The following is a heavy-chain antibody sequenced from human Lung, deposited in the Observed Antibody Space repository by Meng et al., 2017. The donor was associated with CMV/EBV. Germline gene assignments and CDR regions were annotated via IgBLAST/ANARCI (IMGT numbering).Heavy chain of an antibody. D-gene: IGHD3-22*01. CDR3: ARVYYDTSGSSHYFDF. V-gene: IGHV1-2*02. J-gene: IGHJ4*02. CDR2: INPYTGGT. Sequence: ASVKVSXKASGYTFTGYYMHWVRQAPGQGLEWMGWINPYTGGTNYPQKFQGRVTITRDTSISTAYMDLSRLRSDDTAVYYCARVYYDTSGSSHYFDFWGKGTLVTVSS. CDR1: GYTFTGYY.